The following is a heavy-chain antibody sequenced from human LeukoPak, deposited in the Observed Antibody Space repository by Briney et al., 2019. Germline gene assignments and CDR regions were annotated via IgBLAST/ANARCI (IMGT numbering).Heavy chain of an antibody. J-gene: IGHJ6*02. Sequence: GGSLRLSCAASGFTVSSNYMSWVRQAPGKGLEWVSAISGSGGSTYYADSVKGRFTISRDNSKNTLYLQMNSLRAEDTAVYYCAKESSYYYYGMDVWGQGTTVTVSS. CDR3: AKESSYYYYGMDV. CDR2: ISGSGGST. CDR1: GFTVSSNY. V-gene: IGHV3-23*01.